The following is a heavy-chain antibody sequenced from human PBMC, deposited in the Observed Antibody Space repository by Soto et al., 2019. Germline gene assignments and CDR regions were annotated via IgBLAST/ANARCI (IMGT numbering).Heavy chain of an antibody. V-gene: IGHV3-13*01. CDR1: GFTFSSYD. CDR3: ARDTLRIAAAGPLGYYYGMDV. J-gene: IGHJ6*02. CDR2: IGTAGDT. Sequence: GGSLRLSCAASGFTFSSYDMHWVRQATGKGLEWVSAIGTAGDTYYPGSVKGRFTISRENAKNSLYLQMNSLRAEDTAVYYCARDTLRIAAAGPLGYYYGMDVWGQGTTVTVSS. D-gene: IGHD6-13*01.